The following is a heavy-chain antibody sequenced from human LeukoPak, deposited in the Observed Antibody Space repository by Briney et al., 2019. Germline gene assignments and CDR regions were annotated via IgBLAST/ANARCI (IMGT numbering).Heavy chain of an antibody. CDR3: ARAAWRGSNSRDAFDI. CDR1: GDSISSSY. CDR2: ISYSGTT. J-gene: IGHJ3*02. Sequence: SETLSLTCTVSGDSISSSYWSWIRQPPGKGLEWIGYISYSGTTYYNPSLTSRITISLATSKKQFSLEVSSVTAADTAVYYCARAAWRGSNSRDAFDIWGLGTVVTVSS. D-gene: IGHD4/OR15-4a*01. V-gene: IGHV4-59*12.